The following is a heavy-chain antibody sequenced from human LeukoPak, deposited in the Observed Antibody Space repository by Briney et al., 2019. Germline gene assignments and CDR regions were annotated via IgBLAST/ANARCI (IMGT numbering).Heavy chain of an antibody. CDR1: GFTFTSYS. V-gene: IGHV3-23*01. J-gene: IGHJ6*02. D-gene: IGHD3-3*02. CDR2: ISGSGGST. Sequence: GGSLRLSCAASGFTFTSYSMNWVRQAPGKGLEWVSAISGSGGSTYYADSVKGRFTISRDNSKNTLYLQMNSLRAEDTAVYYCAKDPLQHFYGMDVWGQGTTVTVSS. CDR3: AKDPLQHFYGMDV.